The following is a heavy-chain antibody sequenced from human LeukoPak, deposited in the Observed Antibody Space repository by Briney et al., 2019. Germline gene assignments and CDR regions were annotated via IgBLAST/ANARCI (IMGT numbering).Heavy chain of an antibody. J-gene: IGHJ4*02. D-gene: IGHD1-26*01. V-gene: IGHV1-46*01. Sequence: ASVKVSCKASGGTFSSYAISWVRQAPGQGLEWMGAIEPSGGGTNYPRKFQGRVTMTRDTSTSTVYMELRRLTSDDTAVYYCARAAENSEYHFDYWGQGTLVTVSS. CDR3: ARAAENSEYHFDY. CDR1: GGTFSSYA. CDR2: IEPSGGGT.